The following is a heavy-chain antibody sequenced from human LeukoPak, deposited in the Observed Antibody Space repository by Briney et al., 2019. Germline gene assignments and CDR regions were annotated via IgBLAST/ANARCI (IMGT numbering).Heavy chain of an antibody. Sequence: ASVKVSCKASGYTFTGYYINWVRQAPGQGLEWLGWINPDSGGTSYAPNFRGRVTMTRDKSITTACMDLSSLRSDDTAVYYCARGWYNSLSSGFDYWGQGTLVTVSS. CDR3: ARGWYNSLSSGFDY. D-gene: IGHD3-22*01. CDR1: GYTFTGYY. CDR2: INPDSGGT. J-gene: IGHJ4*02. V-gene: IGHV1-2*02.